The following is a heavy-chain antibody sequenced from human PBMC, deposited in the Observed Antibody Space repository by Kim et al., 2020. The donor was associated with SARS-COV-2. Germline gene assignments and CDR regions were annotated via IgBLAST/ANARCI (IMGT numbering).Heavy chain of an antibody. D-gene: IGHD1-26*01. CDR3: AREIRGGSYTN. CDR1: GGSISSYY. J-gene: IGHJ4*02. V-gene: IGHV4-59*01. Sequence: SETLSLTCTVSGGSISSYYWSWIRQPPGKGLEWIGYIYYNGSANYNPSLKSRVTISVDTSKNQFSLKLSSVTAADTAVYYCAREIRGGSYTNWSRGTLVTVSS. CDR2: IYYNGSA.